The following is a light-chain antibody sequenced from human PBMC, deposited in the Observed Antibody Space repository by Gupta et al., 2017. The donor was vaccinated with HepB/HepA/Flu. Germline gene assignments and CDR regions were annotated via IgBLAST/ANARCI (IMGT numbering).Light chain of an antibody. V-gene: IGLV1-47*01. J-gene: IGLJ1*01. CDR1: SSNIGSNY. Sequence: QSVLTQPPSASGTPGQRVTLSCYGSSSNIGSNYVYWYQQIPGTAPKLLIYRNNQRPSGVPDRFSGSKSGTSASLAISGLRSEDEADYYCAAWDDSLSGRVFGTGTKVTVL. CDR3: AAWDDSLSGRV. CDR2: RNN.